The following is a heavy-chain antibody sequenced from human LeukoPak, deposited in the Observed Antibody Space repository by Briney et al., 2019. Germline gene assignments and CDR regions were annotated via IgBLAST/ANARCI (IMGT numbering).Heavy chain of an antibody. J-gene: IGHJ5*02. CDR1: GGSISSSSYY. V-gene: IGHV4-39*01. CDR3: ARREYYGSGSYYNKRIWFDP. D-gene: IGHD3-10*01. CDR2: IYYSGST. Sequence: PSETLSLTCTVSGGSISSSSYYWGWIRQPPGKGLEWIGSIYYSGSTYYNPSLKSRVTISVDTSKNQFSLKLSSVTAADTAVYYCARREYYGSGSYYNKRIWFDPWGQGTLVTVSS.